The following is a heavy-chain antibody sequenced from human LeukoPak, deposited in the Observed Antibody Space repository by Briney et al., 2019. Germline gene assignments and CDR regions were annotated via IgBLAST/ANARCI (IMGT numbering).Heavy chain of an antibody. CDR1: RFPFSIYE. V-gene: IGHV3-48*03. D-gene: IGHD5-12*01. Sequence: GGSLRLSCVVSRFPFSIYEMNWVRQAPGKGLEWVSNTHSSGTVKYYSDSVKGRFSISRDNAKSSLYLQMNSLRVEGTAVYYCALLTVASDFDYWGQGALVTVSS. CDR3: ALLTVASDFDY. J-gene: IGHJ4*02. CDR2: THSSGTVK.